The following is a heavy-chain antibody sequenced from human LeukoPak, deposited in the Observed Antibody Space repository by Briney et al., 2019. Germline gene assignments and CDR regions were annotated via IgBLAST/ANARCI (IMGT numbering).Heavy chain of an antibody. V-gene: IGHV3-30*18. CDR1: GFTFSSYG. CDR3: AKLLQLWGSDAFDI. D-gene: IGHD5-18*01. CDR2: ISYDGSNK. J-gene: IGHJ3*02. Sequence: GGSLRLSCAASGFTFSSYGMHWVPQAPGKGLEWVAVISYDGSNKYYADSVKGRFTISRDNSKNTLYLQMNSLRAEDTAVYYCAKLLQLWGSDAFDIWGQGTMVTVSS.